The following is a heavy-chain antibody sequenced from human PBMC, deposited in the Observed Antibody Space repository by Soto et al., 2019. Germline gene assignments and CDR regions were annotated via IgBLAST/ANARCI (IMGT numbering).Heavy chain of an antibody. CDR3: TRGGYWTFDY. V-gene: IGHV4-4*02. Sequence: PSETLSLTCPVSGGSITTNHAWTWVRQFPGKGLEWIGEIYQSGSTSYNPSLKSRVTISVDKSKNQFSLDLRSVTAADTAVYYCTRGGYWTFDYWGQGTLVTVSS. CDR1: GGSITTNHA. J-gene: IGHJ4*02. CDR2: IYQSGST. D-gene: IGHD1-1*01.